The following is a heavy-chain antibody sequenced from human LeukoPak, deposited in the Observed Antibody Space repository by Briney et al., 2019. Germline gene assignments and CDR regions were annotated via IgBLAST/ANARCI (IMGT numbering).Heavy chain of an antibody. CDR2: IYTSGST. CDR1: GGSISSGSYY. V-gene: IGHV4-61*02. J-gene: IGHJ2*01. Sequence: PSETLSLTCTVSGGSISSGSYYWSWIRQPAGKGLEWIGRIYTSGSTNYNPSLKSRVTISLDTSKNRFSLKLSSVTAADTAVYYCSRYFDLWGRGTLVTVSS. CDR3: SRYFDL.